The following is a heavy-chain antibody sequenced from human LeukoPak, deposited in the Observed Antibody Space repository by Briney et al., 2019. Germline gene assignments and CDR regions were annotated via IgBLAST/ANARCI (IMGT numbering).Heavy chain of an antibody. CDR1: GGSFSGYY. V-gene: IGHV4-30-4*08. D-gene: IGHD2-2*01. J-gene: IGHJ5*02. CDR2: IYYSGST. CDR3: TRDRDYCSSTSCPPDP. Sequence: PSETLSLTCAVYGGSFSGYYWSWIRQPPGKGLEWIGYIYYSGSTYHNPSLKSRVTISVDTSKNQFSLKLSSVTAADTAVYYCTRDRDYCSSTSCPPDPWGQGTLVTVSS.